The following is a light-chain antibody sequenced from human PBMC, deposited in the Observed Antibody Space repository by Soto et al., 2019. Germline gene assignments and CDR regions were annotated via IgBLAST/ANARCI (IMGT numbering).Light chain of an antibody. Sequence: DIQVTQSPSSLSASVGDRITIACRASQSISSYLNWYQQKPGKAPKLLIYAASSLQSGVPSRFSGSGSGTDFTLTISSLQPEDFATYYCQRSYSTWTFGQGTKVDIK. CDR3: QRSYSTWT. CDR1: QSISSY. V-gene: IGKV1-39*01. CDR2: AAS. J-gene: IGKJ1*01.